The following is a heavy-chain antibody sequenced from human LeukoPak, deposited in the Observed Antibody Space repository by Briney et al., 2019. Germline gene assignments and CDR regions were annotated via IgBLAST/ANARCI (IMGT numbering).Heavy chain of an antibody. D-gene: IGHD3-9*01. Sequence: GGSLRLSCAASGFTFSSYEMNWVRPAPGKGVEWVSCISSSVSTIYYADSLRGGFTFSRDNSKNALYVKMNTLRAEDTAVYYCVRWGDYDILTGYVPDFWGQGTLVTVSS. CDR2: ISSSVSTI. V-gene: IGHV3-48*03. CDR1: GFTFSSYE. CDR3: VRWGDYDILTGYVPDF. J-gene: IGHJ4*02.